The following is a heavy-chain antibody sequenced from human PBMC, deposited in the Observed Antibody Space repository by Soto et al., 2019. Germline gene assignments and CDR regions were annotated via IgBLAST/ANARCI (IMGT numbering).Heavy chain of an antibody. Sequence: QVQLVQSGAEVKRPGSSVKVSCKASGDTFTFYSINWVRQPPGLGLEWMGRINPILSMSNYAQRFQGRVTMTADKSTSTAYMELSSLRSEDTAIYYCASSYGSGYRAFDYWGQGALVTVSS. CDR1: GDTFTFYS. D-gene: IGHD3-10*01. CDR2: INPILSMS. J-gene: IGHJ4*02. V-gene: IGHV1-69*02. CDR3: ASSYGSGYRAFDY.